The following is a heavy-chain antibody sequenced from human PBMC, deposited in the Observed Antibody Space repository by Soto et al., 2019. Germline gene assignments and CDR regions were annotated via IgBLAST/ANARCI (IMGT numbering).Heavy chain of an antibody. D-gene: IGHD2-2*01. J-gene: IGHJ3*02. CDR2: ISAYNGNT. CDR3: ARDTDIVVVPAAYGAHDAFDI. V-gene: IGHV1-18*01. Sequence: ASVKLSCKASGYTFTSYGISWVRQAPGQGLEWMGWISAYNGNTNYAQKLQGRVTMTTDPSTSTAYMELRSLRSDDTAVYYCARDTDIVVVPAAYGAHDAFDIWGQGTMVTVSS. CDR1: GYTFTSYG.